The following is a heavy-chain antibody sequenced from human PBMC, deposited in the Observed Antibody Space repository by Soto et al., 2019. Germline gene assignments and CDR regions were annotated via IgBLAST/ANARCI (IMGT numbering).Heavy chain of an antibody. V-gene: IGHV5-51*01. Sequence: GESLKISCKGSGYSFTSYWIGWVRQMPGKGLEWMGIIYPGDSDTRYSPSFQGQVTISADKSISTAYLQWSSLKASDTAMYYCARVTIAVAGNPNWFDPWGQGTLVTVSS. D-gene: IGHD6-19*01. CDR3: ARVTIAVAGNPNWFDP. J-gene: IGHJ5*02. CDR2: IYPGDSDT. CDR1: GYSFTSYW.